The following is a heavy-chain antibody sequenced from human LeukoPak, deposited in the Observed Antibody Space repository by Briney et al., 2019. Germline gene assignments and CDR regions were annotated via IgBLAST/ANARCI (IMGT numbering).Heavy chain of an antibody. Sequence: SETLSLTCAVYGGSFSGYYWSWNRQPPGKGLEWIGEINHSGSTNYNPSLKSRVTISVDTSKNQFSLKLSSVTAADTAVYYCARIVRVTTFYVAWFDPWGQGTLVTVSS. D-gene: IGHD4-11*01. CDR3: ARIVRVTTFYVAWFDP. CDR2: INHSGST. V-gene: IGHV4-34*01. CDR1: GGSFSGYY. J-gene: IGHJ5*02.